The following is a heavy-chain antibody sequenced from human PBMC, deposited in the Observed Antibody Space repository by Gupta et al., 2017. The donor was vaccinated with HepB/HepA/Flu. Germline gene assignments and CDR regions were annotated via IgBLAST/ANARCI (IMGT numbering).Heavy chain of an antibody. CDR3: TNLWFGELSTSTDY. V-gene: IGHV4-34*01. J-gene: IGHJ4*02. CDR2: INHSGST. CDR1: GGSLSGHY. D-gene: IGHD3-10*01. Sequence: QVQLQQWGAGLLKPSETLSLTCAVYGGSLSGHYCSWFRQPPGKGLEWIGEINHSGSTNYNPSLKSRVTISVDTSKNQFSLKLSSVTAADTAVYYCTNLWFGELSTSTDYWGQGTLVTVSS.